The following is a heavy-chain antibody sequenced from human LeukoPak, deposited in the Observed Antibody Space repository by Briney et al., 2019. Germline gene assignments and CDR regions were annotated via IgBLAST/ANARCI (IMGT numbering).Heavy chain of an antibody. V-gene: IGHV3-21*01. CDR2: ISSSSSYI. CDR1: GFTFSSYS. Sequence: GGSLRLSCAASGFTFSSYSMNWVRRAPGKGLEWVSSISSSSSYIYYADSVKGRFTISRDNAKNSLYLQMNSLRAEDTAVYYCARAQPAAIEGPGFDYWGQGTLVTVSS. CDR3: ARAQPAAIEGPGFDY. J-gene: IGHJ4*02. D-gene: IGHD2-2*01.